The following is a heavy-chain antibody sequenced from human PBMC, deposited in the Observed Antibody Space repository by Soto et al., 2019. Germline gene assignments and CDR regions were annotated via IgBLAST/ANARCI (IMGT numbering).Heavy chain of an antibody. V-gene: IGHV4-30-2*01. J-gene: IGHJ3*02. CDR2: IYHSGST. D-gene: IGHD3-10*01. Sequence: ASETLSLTCAVSGGSISSGGYSWSWIRQPPGKGLEGIGYIYHSGSTYYNPSLKSRVTISVDRSKNQFSLKLSSVTAADTAVYYCARLNYYGSGSYYTTHDAFDIWGQGTMVTVSS. CDR1: GGSISSGGYS. CDR3: ARLNYYGSGSYYTTHDAFDI.